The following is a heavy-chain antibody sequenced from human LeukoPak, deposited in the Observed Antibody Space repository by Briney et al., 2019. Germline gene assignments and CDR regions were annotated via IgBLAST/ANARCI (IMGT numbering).Heavy chain of an antibody. CDR1: GGTFSSYA. V-gene: IGHV1-69*01. D-gene: IGHD3-22*01. J-gene: IGHJ4*02. CDR3: ARALLYYDSSGYYGDGFDY. CDR2: IIPIFGTA. Sequence: SVKVSCKASGGTFSSYAISWVRQAPGRGLEWMGGIIPIFGTANYARRFQGSVTITADEFTSTAYMELSSLRSEDTAVYYCARALLYYDSSGYYGDGFDYWGQGTLVTVSS.